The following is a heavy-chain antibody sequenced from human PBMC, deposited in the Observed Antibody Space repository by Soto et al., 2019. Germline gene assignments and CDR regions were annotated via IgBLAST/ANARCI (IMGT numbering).Heavy chain of an antibody. Sequence: VASVKVSCKASGYTFTSYYMHWVRQAPGQGLEWMGIINPSGGSTSYAQKFQGRVTMTRDTYTSTVYMELRSLRSDDTAVYYCARELDYDILTGTYYYYYYGMDVWGQGTTVTVSS. CDR2: INPSGGST. V-gene: IGHV1-46*01. CDR3: ARELDYDILTGTYYYYYYGMDV. CDR1: GYTFTSYY. J-gene: IGHJ6*02. D-gene: IGHD3-9*01.